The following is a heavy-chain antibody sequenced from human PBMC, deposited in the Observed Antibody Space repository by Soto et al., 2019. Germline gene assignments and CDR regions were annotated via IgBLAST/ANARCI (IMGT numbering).Heavy chain of an antibody. CDR1: GFTFSSYA. J-gene: IGHJ4*02. V-gene: IGHV3-23*01. D-gene: IGHD6-25*01. Sequence: EVQLLEYGGGLVQHGGALRLSCEASGFTFSSYAMSWVGQHPGQGLQWFSKVAGQDAGEEFAESVRGRFPISRDNSNNRLYLHVDRLRSQDSAIYYCPKVFLPSSGWNLYHCDHLGQGTLVTVSS. CDR3: PKVFLPSSGWNLYHCDH. CDR2: VAGQDAGE.